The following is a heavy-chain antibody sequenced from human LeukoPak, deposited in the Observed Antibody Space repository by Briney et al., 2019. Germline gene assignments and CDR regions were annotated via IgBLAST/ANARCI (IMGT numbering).Heavy chain of an antibody. D-gene: IGHD2-21*02. CDR3: ARSAYCGGDCYRLLDY. J-gene: IGHJ4*02. CDR2: ISYDGSNK. CDR1: GFTFSSYG. Sequence: PGGSLRLSCAASGFTFSSYGMHWVRQAPGKGLEWVAVISYDGSNKYYADSVKGRFTISRDNSKNTLYLQMNSLRAEDTAVYYCARSAYCGGDCYRLLDYWGQGTLVTVSS. V-gene: IGHV3-30*03.